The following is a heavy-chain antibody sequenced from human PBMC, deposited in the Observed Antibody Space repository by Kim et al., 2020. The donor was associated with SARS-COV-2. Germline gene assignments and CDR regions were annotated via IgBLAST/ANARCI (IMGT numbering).Heavy chain of an antibody. CDR2: ISSSGSTI. Sequence: GGSLRLSCAASGFTFSDYYMSWIRQAPGKGLEWVSYISSSGSTIYYADSVKGRLTISRDNAKNSLYLQMNSLRAEDTAVYYCARDDYVWGSYRYGGLNWFDPWGQGTLVTVSS. D-gene: IGHD3-16*02. J-gene: IGHJ5*02. V-gene: IGHV3-11*04. CDR3: ARDDYVWGSYRYGGLNWFDP. CDR1: GFTFSDYY.